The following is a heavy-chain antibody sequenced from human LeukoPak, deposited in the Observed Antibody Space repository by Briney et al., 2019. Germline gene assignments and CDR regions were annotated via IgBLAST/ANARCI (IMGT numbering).Heavy chain of an antibody. CDR2: INHSGST. CDR3: ARGGYAGSGYPN. D-gene: IGHD3-22*01. V-gene: IGHV4-34*01. Sequence: SETLSLTCAVYGGSFSGYYWSWIRQPPGKGLELIGEINHSGSTNYNPSLKSRVTISVDTSKNQFSLKLSSVTAADTAVYYCARGGYAGSGYPNWGQGTLVTVSS. CDR1: GGSFSGYY. J-gene: IGHJ4*02.